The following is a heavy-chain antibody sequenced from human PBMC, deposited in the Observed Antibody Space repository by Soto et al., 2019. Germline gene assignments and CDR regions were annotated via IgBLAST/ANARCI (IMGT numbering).Heavy chain of an antibody. D-gene: IGHD3-3*01. J-gene: IGHJ6*02. CDR3: AREGLGVFLEWSPSYYYYGMDV. CDR1: GGTFSSYA. CDR2: IIPIFGTA. Sequence: QVQLVQSGAEVKKPGSSVKVSCKASGGTFSSYAISWVRQAPGQGLEWMGGIIPIFGTANYAQKFQGRVTITADKSTSTAYMELSSLRSEDTAVYYCAREGLGVFLEWSPSYYYYGMDVWGQGTTVTVSS. V-gene: IGHV1-69*06.